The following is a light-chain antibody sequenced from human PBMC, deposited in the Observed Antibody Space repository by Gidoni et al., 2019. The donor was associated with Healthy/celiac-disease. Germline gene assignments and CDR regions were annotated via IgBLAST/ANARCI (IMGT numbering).Light chain of an antibody. J-gene: IGKJ4*01. CDR1: QCISSY. CDR3: QQLNSYPLP. CDR2: AAS. Sequence: IELTQSPSALSASGGDRVTITCRASQCISSYLAWYQPKPGKAPKLLIYAASTLQSGVPSRFSGSGSGTDFTLPISSLQPEDFATYYCQQLNSYPLPFGGGTKVEIK. V-gene: IGKV1-9*01.